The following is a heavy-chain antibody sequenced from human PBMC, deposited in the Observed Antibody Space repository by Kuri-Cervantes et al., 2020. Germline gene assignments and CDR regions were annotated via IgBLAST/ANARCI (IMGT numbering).Heavy chain of an antibody. CDR1: GFTFSSYS. CDR3: ARGSPPDYDILTAYYVESYYYGLDV. CDR2: ISSSSSYI. Sequence: GESLKISCAASGFTFSSYSMNWVRQAPGKGLEWVSSISSSSSYIYYADSVKGRFTISRDNAKNSLYLQMNGLRAEDTAVYYCARGSPPDYDILTAYYVESYYYGLDVWGQGTTVTVSS. V-gene: IGHV3-21*01. D-gene: IGHD3-9*01. J-gene: IGHJ6*02.